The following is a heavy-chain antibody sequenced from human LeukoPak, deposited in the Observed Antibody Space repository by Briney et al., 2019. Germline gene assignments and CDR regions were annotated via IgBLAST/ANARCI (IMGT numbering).Heavy chain of an antibody. V-gene: IGHV1-69*05. CDR1: GGTFSSYA. J-gene: IGHJ6*03. D-gene: IGHD5-12*01. CDR2: IIPIFGTA. Sequence: ASVKVSCKASGGTFSSYAISWVRQAPGQGLEWMGGIIPIFGTANYAQKFQGRVTMTTDTSTSTAYMELRSLRSDDTAVYFCATHSPEWRYSGYYNFYYMDVWGKGTTVTVSS. CDR3: ATHSPEWRYSGYYNFYYMDV.